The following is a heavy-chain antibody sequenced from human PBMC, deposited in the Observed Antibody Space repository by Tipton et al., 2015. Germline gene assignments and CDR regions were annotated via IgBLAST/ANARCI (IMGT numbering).Heavy chain of an antibody. D-gene: IGHD4-23*01. V-gene: IGHV4-59*01. CDR1: SDSINKYY. J-gene: IGHJ4*02. CDR3: ARARGRHGGLFDS. CDR2: IQYSGGT. Sequence: LSLTCSVSSDSINKYYWSWIRQPPGKELQWIGYIQYSGGTNYNPSLESRVSMSVDTSKTQFSLEMRSVTATDTAVYYCARARGRHGGLFDSWGQGTLVTVSS.